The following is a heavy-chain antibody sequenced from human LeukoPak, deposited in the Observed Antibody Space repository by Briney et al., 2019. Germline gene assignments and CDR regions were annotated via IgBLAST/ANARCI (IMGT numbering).Heavy chain of an antibody. CDR2: IYYSGST. D-gene: IGHD6-13*01. Sequence: SETLSLTCTVSGGSISSSSYYWGWIRQPPGKGLEWIGSIYYSGSTYYNPPLKSRVTISVDTSKNQFSLKLSSVTAADTAVYYCARDISGYSSSWTENWFDPWGQGTLVTVSS. J-gene: IGHJ5*02. CDR3: ARDISGYSSSWTENWFDP. V-gene: IGHV4-39*07. CDR1: GGSISSSSYY.